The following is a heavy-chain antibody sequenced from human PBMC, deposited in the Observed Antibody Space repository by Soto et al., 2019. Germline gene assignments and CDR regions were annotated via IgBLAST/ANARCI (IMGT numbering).Heavy chain of an antibody. CDR1: GYTFTSYG. Sequence: QVQLVQSGAEVKKPGASVKVSCKASGYTFTSYGINWVRQAPGQGLEWMGWISAYNVNTNYAQKFQGRVTMTTDTSTNTAYMELRSLRSDDTAVYYCVRLWYCSGGSCYSFDYWGQGTLVTVSS. J-gene: IGHJ4*02. D-gene: IGHD2-15*01. CDR2: ISAYNVNT. V-gene: IGHV1-18*01. CDR3: VRLWYCSGGSCYSFDY.